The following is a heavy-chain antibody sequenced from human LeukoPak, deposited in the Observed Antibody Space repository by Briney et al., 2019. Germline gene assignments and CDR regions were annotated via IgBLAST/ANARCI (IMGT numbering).Heavy chain of an antibody. Sequence: ASVKVSCKASGGTFSSYAISWVRQAPGQGLEWMGGIIPIFGTANYAQKFQGRVTITTDESTSTAYMELSSLRSEDTAVYYCAVGFWSGYYRVRFPPPLYYFDYWGQGTLVTVSS. D-gene: IGHD3-3*01. CDR2: IIPIFGTA. CDR1: GGTFSSYA. V-gene: IGHV1-69*05. J-gene: IGHJ4*02. CDR3: AVGFWSGYYRVRFPPPLYYFDY.